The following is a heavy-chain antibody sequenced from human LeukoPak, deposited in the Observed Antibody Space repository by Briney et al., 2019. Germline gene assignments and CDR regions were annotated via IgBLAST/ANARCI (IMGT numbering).Heavy chain of an antibody. V-gene: IGHV3-7*03. D-gene: IGHD3-22*01. J-gene: IGHJ5*02. CDR2: IKQDGSEK. CDR3: ARVDYYDSSGYH. CDR1: GFTFSSYA. Sequence: GGSLRLSCAASGFTFSSYAMSWVRQAPGKGLEWVANIKQDGSEKYYVDSVKGRFTISRDNAKNSLYLQMNSLRAEDTAVYYCARVDYYDSSGYHWGQGTLVTVSS.